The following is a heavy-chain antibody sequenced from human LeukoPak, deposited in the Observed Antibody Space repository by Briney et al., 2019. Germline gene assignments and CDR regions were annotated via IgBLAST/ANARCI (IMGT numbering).Heavy chain of an antibody. CDR2: INHSGSI. Sequence: PSETLSLTCAVYGGSFSGYYWSWIRQPPGKGLEWIGEINHSGSINYNPSLKSRVTISVDTSKNQFSLKLSSVTAADTAVYYCARLPSKYYYGSGSAWGQGTLVTVSS. V-gene: IGHV4-34*01. D-gene: IGHD3-10*01. J-gene: IGHJ4*02. CDR1: GGSFSGYY. CDR3: ARLPSKYYYGSGSA.